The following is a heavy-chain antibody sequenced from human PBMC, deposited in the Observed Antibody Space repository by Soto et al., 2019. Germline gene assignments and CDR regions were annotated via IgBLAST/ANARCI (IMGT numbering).Heavy chain of an antibody. CDR3: AKDPDSSSYYYGYYFDY. CDR1: GFTFRSYA. D-gene: IGHD3-22*01. V-gene: IGHV3-23*01. Sequence: GGSLRLSCAASGFTFRSYAISWVRQAPGKGLEWVSAFSGSGYSTYYADSVKGRFTISRDNSKNTLYLQMNNLRAEDTAVYYCAKDPDSSSYYYGYYFDYWGQGTLVTVSS. J-gene: IGHJ4*02. CDR2: FSGSGYST.